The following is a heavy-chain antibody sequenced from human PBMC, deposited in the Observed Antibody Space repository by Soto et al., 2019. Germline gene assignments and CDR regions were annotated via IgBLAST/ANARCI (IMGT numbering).Heavy chain of an antibody. CDR3: ATTNSSGWYMVY. D-gene: IGHD6-19*01. Sequence: GGSLRLSCAASEFTFSNYAMSWVRQAPGKGLEWVSSISDNGGTTYYADSVKGRFTISRDNSKNTLYLQMNSLRAEDTAVYYCATTNSSGWYMVYWGQGTLVTVSS. CDR2: ISDNGGTT. V-gene: IGHV3-23*01. CDR1: EFTFSNYA. J-gene: IGHJ4*02.